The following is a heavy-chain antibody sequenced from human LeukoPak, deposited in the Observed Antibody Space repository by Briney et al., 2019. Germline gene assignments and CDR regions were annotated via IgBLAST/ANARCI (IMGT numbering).Heavy chain of an antibody. CDR1: GGSISSYY. J-gene: IGHJ5*02. Sequence: PSETLSLTCTVSGGSISSYYWSWIRQPPGKGLEWIGYIYYSGSTNYNPSLKSRVTISVDPPKNQFSLKPSSVTAADTAVYYCARSSITMVRGVISWFDPWGQGTLVTVSS. D-gene: IGHD3-10*01. CDR2: IYYSGST. V-gene: IGHV4-59*08. CDR3: ARSSITMVRGVISWFDP.